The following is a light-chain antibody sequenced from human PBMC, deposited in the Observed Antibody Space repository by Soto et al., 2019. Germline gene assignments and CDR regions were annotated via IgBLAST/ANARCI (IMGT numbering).Light chain of an antibody. CDR2: GAS. V-gene: IGKV3-20*01. CDR1: QSLSSDS. Sequence: ENVWTQLAGALSLSPGDRATLSCRASQSLSSDSLAWYQQKPGQAPRLLIYGASSRTNGIPDRFSGSGSGTDFTLTISRLEPEDFAVYYCQQYGSSPGRTFGQGTKVAIK. J-gene: IGKJ1*01. CDR3: QQYGSSPGRT.